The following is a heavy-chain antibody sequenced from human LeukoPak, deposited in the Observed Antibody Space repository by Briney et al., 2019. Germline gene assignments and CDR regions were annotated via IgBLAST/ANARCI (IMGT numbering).Heavy chain of an antibody. V-gene: IGHV3-7*01. CDR3: AREYCSSTSCYLGGQDFDY. Sequence: GGSLRLSCAASGFTLSSYWMSWVRQAPGKGLEWVANIKQDGSEKYYVDSVKGRFTISRDNAKNSLYLQMNSLRAEDTAVYYCAREYCSSTSCYLGGQDFDYWGQGTLVTVSS. D-gene: IGHD2-2*01. CDR1: GFTLSSYW. CDR2: IKQDGSEK. J-gene: IGHJ4*02.